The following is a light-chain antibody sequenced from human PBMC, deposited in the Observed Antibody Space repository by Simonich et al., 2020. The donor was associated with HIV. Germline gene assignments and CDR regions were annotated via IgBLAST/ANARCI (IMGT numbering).Light chain of an antibody. CDR3: QQYNKWPYT. CDR2: GAS. J-gene: IGKJ2*01. Sequence: EIVMTQSQATLSVSSGAKATLSCRASQSVGDPLAWYQQKPGQAPRLLIYGASTRATGIPARCIGSGSGTEFTLTISSLQSEEFAVYYCQQYNKWPYTVGQWTKLDSK. CDR1: QSVGDP. V-gene: IGKV3-15*01.